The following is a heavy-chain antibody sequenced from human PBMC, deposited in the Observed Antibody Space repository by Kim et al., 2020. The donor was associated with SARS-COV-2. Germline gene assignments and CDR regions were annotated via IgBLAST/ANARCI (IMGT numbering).Heavy chain of an antibody. CDR2: GNGNT. V-gene: IGHV1-3*01. J-gene: IGHJ4*02. D-gene: IGHD3-16*01. Sequence: GNGNTIYLEKFQGRVTFTTDTSAGTAYMELSFLRSEDSAVYYCLGGFYFDYWGQGTLVTVSS. CDR3: LGGFYFDY.